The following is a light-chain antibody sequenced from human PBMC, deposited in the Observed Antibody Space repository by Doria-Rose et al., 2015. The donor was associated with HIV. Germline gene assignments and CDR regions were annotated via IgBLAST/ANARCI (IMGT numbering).Light chain of an antibody. CDR3: HQYGTSWT. J-gene: IGKJ1*01. V-gene: IGKV3-20*01. CDR1: QSFSSTY. Sequence: TQSPGTLSLSPGERATLSCRASQSFSSTYLAWYEQKPGQAPSLLIHDGPTRATGIQDRFSASGSGTDFTLTINRLEPEDFALYYCHQYGTSWTFGQGTKVEI. CDR2: DGP.